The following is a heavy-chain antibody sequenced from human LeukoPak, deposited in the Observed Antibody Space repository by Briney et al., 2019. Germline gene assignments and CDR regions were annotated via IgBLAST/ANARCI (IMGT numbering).Heavy chain of an antibody. CDR3: ARDKDEGSQLWLRPRSKSHGVFDY. J-gene: IGHJ4*02. V-gene: IGHV3-30*03. CDR1: GFTFRTYG. Sequence: GRSLRLSCAASGFTFRTYGMNWVRQAPGKGLEWVAVISYDGTNKNYADSVKGRFTISRDNAKNSLYLRMNSLRAEDTAVYYCARDKDEGSQLWLRPRSKSHGVFDYWGQGTLVTVSS. CDR2: ISYDGTNK. D-gene: IGHD5-18*01.